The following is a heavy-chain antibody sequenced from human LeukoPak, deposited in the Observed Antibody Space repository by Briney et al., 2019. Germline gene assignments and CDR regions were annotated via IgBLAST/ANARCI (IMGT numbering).Heavy chain of an antibody. Sequence: PSETLSLTCAVYGGSFSGYYWSWIRQPPGKGLEWIGEINHSGSTNYNPSLKSRVTISVDTSKNQFSLKLSSVTAADTAVYYCARGLVAVDYWGQGTLVTVSS. CDR2: INHSGST. J-gene: IGHJ4*02. CDR1: GGSFSGYY. D-gene: IGHD2-21*01. V-gene: IGHV4-34*01. CDR3: ARGLVAVDY.